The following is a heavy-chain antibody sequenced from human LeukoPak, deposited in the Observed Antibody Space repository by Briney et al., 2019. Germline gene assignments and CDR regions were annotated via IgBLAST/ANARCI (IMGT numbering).Heavy chain of an antibody. CDR1: GFTFSSYG. CDR2: ISYDGSNK. J-gene: IGHJ6*02. V-gene: IGHV3-30*03. D-gene: IGHD2-2*01. Sequence: GRSLRLSCAASGFTFSSYGMHWVRQAPGKGLEWVAVISYDGSNKYYADSVKGRFTISRDNSKNTLYLQMSSLRAEDTAVYYCAGVGGPAAMAYYGMDVWGQGTTVTVAS. CDR3: AGVGGPAAMAYYGMDV.